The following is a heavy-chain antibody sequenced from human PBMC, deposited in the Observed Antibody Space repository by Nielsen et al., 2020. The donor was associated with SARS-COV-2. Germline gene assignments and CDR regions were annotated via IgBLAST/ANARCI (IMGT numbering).Heavy chain of an antibody. Sequence: GESLKISCAASGFTFSSYSMNWVRQAPGKGLEWVSSISSSSYIYYADSVKGRFTISRDNSKNTLYLQMNSLRAEDSAVYYCARDSDYRVNGMDVWGQGTTVTVSS. CDR1: GFTFSSYS. CDR3: ARDSDYRVNGMDV. D-gene: IGHD4-11*01. CDR2: ISSSSYI. V-gene: IGHV3-21*04. J-gene: IGHJ6*02.